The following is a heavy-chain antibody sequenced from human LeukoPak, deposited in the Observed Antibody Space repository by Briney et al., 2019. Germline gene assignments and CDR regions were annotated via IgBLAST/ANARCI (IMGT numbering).Heavy chain of an antibody. V-gene: IGHV3-23*01. Sequence: PGGSLRLSCAASGFTFSSIAMTWVRQAPGKGLEWVSTIRSNGDTAYNADSVGGRFAISRDNYKNGLFLQMNILRVEDTARYYRVKRQELDDGVFDSWGQGTLVTGPS. CDR2: IRSNGDTA. CDR3: VKRQELDDGVFDS. CDR1: GFTFSSIA. J-gene: IGHJ4*02. D-gene: IGHD1-7*01.